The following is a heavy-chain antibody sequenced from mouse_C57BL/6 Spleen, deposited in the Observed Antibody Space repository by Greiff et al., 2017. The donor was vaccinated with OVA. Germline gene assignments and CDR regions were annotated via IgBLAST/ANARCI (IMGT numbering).Heavy chain of an antibody. V-gene: IGHV5-16*01. Sequence: EVHLVESEGGLVQPGSSMKLSCTASGFTFSDYYMAWVRQVPEKGLEWVANINYDGSRTYYMDSLKSRFIISRDNATNTLYMQMSSLKSDDTATYYCTRVHGSSYDYFDYWGQGTTLTVSS. CDR2: INYDGSRT. D-gene: IGHD1-1*01. J-gene: IGHJ2*01. CDR1: GFTFSDYY. CDR3: TRVHGSSYDYFDY.